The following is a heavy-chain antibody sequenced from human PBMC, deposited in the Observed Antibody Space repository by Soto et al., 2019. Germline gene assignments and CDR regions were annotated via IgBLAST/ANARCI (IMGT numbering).Heavy chain of an antibody. CDR3: TRERVSSMLRGGVIN. J-gene: IGHJ4*02. CDR2: VYHGGDS. Sequence: AGTLYLTCAVSGCPFSTDNWRGWVRQPRGGWLGWIGVVYHGGDSNFNPSLKGRVTISVDNSKNHFSMQMDSVTAADTALYYCTRERVSSMLRGGVINWGRGTQVTVSS. D-gene: IGHD3-10*01. V-gene: IGHV4-4*02. CDR1: GCPFSTDNW.